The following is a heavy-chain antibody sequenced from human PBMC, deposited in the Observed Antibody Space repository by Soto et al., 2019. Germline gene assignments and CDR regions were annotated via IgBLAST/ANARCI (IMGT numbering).Heavy chain of an antibody. V-gene: IGHV3-30-3*01. Sequence: GGSLRLSCAASGFTFSSYAMHWVRQAPGKGLEWVAVISYDGSNKYYADSVKGRFTISRGNSKNTLYLQMNSLRAEDTAVYYCASLKGSGEYGMDVWGQGTTVTVSS. J-gene: IGHJ6*02. CDR2: ISYDGSNK. CDR1: GFTFSSYA. CDR3: ASLKGSGEYGMDV. D-gene: IGHD3-3*01.